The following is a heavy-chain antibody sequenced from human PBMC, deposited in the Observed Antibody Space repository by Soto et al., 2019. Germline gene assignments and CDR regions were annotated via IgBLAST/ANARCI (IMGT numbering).Heavy chain of an antibody. CDR3: ARDSGLIWGNYGMDV. J-gene: IGHJ6*02. D-gene: IGHD2-15*01. V-gene: IGHV3-53*01. CDR1: GFTVRSNY. Sequence: PGGSLRLSCAASGFTVRSNYMTWVRRAPGKGLEWVSVIYRAGKIYYADSVKGRFTTSSDNSQNTWFLQMNSLRAEDTAGYYCARDSGLIWGNYGMDVRGQVTKVTVSS. CDR2: IYRAGKI.